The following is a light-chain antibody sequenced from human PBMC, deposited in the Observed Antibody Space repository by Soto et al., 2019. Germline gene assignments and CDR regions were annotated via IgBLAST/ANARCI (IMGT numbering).Light chain of an antibody. CDR2: DGS. CDR3: QQRPLWPRT. Sequence: EIVLTQSPVTLSLFPGERATLSCRASQNVGSYLAWYQQKPGQAPRLLIYDGSNRAAGIPARFSGSQSGTDFTTPISSLEHQEYAAYHCQQRPLWPRTFGQGTKLEIK. V-gene: IGKV3-11*01. J-gene: IGKJ2*01. CDR1: QNVGSY.